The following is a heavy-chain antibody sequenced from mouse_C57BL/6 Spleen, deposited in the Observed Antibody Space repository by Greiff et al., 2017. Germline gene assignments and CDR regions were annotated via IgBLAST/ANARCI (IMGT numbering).Heavy chain of an antibody. CDR2: IYPGDGDT. Sequence: QVQLQQSGAELVKPGASVKISCKASGYAFSSYWMNWVKQRPGKGLEWIGQIYPGDGDTNYNGKFKGKATLTADKSSSTAYMQLSSLTSEDSAVYFGARERDDYGGGDYWGQGTTLTVSS. CDR3: ARERDDYGGGDY. CDR1: GYAFSSYW. J-gene: IGHJ2*01. V-gene: IGHV1-80*01. D-gene: IGHD2-4*01.